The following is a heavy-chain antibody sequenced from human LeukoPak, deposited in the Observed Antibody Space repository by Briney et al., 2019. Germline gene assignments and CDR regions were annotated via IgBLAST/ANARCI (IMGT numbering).Heavy chain of an antibody. Sequence: GGSLRLSCAASGFTFSSYGMSWVRQAPGKGPEWVSSITGSGAATFYADSVKGRFTISRDNFKNTLYLQMNSLRAEDTAVYYCAKEGRGTAAGTREFDYWGQGTLVAVSS. CDR1: GFTFSSYG. D-gene: IGHD6-13*01. CDR3: AKEGRGTAAGTREFDY. V-gene: IGHV3-23*01. CDR2: ITGSGAAT. J-gene: IGHJ4*02.